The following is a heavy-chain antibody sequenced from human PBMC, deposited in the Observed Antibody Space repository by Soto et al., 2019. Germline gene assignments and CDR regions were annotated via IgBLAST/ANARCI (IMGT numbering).Heavy chain of an antibody. J-gene: IGHJ6*02. CDR3: VKDPDIALDRQQRDYGMDV. V-gene: IGHV3-64D*08. CDR1: GFTFSSYA. D-gene: IGHD2-15*01. Sequence: EVQLVESGGGLVQPGGSLRLSCSASGFTFSSYAMHWVRQAPGKGLEYVSAISSNGGSTYYADSVKGRFTISRDNSKNTLYLQMSSLRAEDTAVYYCVKDPDIALDRQQRDYGMDVWGQGTTVTVSS. CDR2: ISSNGGST.